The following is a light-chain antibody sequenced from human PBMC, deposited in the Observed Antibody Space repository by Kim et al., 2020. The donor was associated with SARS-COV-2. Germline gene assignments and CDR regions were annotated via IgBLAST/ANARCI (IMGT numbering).Light chain of an antibody. CDR1: QGISSN. CDR2: GAS. V-gene: IGKV3-15*01. J-gene: IGKJ1*01. CDR3: RQYNGWPPLT. Sequence: EIVMTQSPATLSVSPGERATLSCRASQGISSNLAWYQQKPGQAPRRLIYGASTRATGIPARFSSSGSGTEFTLIISSLQSEDFVVDYCRQYNGWPPLTFGQGTRVEIK.